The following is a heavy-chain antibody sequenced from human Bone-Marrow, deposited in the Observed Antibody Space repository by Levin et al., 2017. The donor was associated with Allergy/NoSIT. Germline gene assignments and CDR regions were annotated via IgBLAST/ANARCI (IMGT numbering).Heavy chain of an antibody. V-gene: IGHV3-66*01. J-gene: IGHJ3*02. CDR3: ATDRAYCSNTTCYLPDAFDI. D-gene: IGHD2-2*01. Sequence: GGSLRLSCSASGFTFSSYAMSWVRQAPGKGLEWVSVIYSGGSTYYADSVKGRFTISRDNSKNTLYLQMSSLRAEDTAVYYCATDRAYCSNTTCYLPDAFDIWGQGTMVTVSS. CDR2: IYSGGST. CDR1: GFTFSSYA.